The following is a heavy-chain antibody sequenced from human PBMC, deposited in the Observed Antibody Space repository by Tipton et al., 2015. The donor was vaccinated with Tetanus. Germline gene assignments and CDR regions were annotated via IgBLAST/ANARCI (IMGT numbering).Heavy chain of an antibody. CDR3: ARDTYYGDPLGFFDL. V-gene: IGHV4-59*12. J-gene: IGHJ2*01. Sequence: TLSLTCTVSGASISSYYWSWIRQPPGKGLEWIGYIYYSGSTNYNPSLKSRVTISVDTSKNQFSLKLSSVTAADTAVYYCARDTYYGDPLGFFDLWGRGPLATVSS. CDR1: GASISSYY. D-gene: IGHD4-17*01. CDR2: IYYSGST.